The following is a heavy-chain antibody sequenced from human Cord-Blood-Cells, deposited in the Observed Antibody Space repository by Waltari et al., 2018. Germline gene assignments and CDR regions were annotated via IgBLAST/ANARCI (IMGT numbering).Heavy chain of an antibody. Sequence: QVQLVESGGGVVQPGRSVRLSCAASGFTFSSSALHWVRQAPGKGLEWVAVISYDGSNKYYADSVKGRFTISRDNSKNTLYLQMNSLRAEDTAVYYCARDLADAFDIWGQGTMVTVSS. V-gene: IGHV3-30-3*01. CDR1: GFTFSSSA. CDR3: ARDLADAFDI. CDR2: ISYDGSNK. J-gene: IGHJ3*02.